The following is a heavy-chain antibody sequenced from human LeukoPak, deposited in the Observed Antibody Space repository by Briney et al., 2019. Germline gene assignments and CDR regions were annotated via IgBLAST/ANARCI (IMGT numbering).Heavy chain of an antibody. CDR2: ISGSGGST. D-gene: IGHD3-10*01. Sequence: GGSVRLSCAASGLTFSSYAMMWPRHAPGKGLEGVSSISGSGGSTYYADSVKGRFTISTDNSKNTLYLQMNSLRAEDTAVYYCAKYYSLGWGQGTLVTVSS. J-gene: IGHJ4*02. V-gene: IGHV3-23*01. CDR3: AKYYSLG. CDR1: GLTFSSYA.